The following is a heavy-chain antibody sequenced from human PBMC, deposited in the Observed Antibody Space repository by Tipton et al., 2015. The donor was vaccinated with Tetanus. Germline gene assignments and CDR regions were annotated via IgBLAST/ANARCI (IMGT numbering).Heavy chain of an antibody. CDR1: GYTFTGYY. CDR3: ARDRGDYIYYGMDV. Sequence: QVQLVQSGAEVKKPGASLKVSCKASGYTFTGYYLYWVRQAPGQGLEWMGWIDPNSGGTVYAQKFQGRVTMTRDMSISTAYMELRSLRSDDTAVYYCARDRGDYIYYGMDVWGPGTTVTVS. J-gene: IGHJ6*02. D-gene: IGHD3-22*01. V-gene: IGHV1-2*02. CDR2: IDPNSGGT.